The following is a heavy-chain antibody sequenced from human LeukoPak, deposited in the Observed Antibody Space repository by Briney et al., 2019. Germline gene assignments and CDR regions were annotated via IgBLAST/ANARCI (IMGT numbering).Heavy chain of an antibody. D-gene: IGHD3-3*01. CDR3: ASWAGNTLSDSWSGPFDY. V-gene: IGHV3-48*03. CDR2: ISDSGRTT. J-gene: IGHJ4*02. CDR1: GLTFSNFK. Sequence: GGSLRLSCAVSGLTFSNFKMNWVRQAPGKGLEWGSYISDSGRTTFYADSVKGRFTISRDNAKNSLYLQMSSLRVEDTAVYYCASWAGNTLSDSWSGPFDYWGQGTLVTVSS.